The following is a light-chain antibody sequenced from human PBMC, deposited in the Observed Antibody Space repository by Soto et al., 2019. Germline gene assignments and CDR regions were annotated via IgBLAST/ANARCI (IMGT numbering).Light chain of an antibody. CDR3: QSYDRSLRTYV. CDR1: SSNIGAGYD. CDR2: GNS. V-gene: IGLV1-40*01. J-gene: IGLJ1*01. Sequence: QSVLTQPPSVSGAPGQRVTISCSGSSSNIGAGYDVNWYRQLPGTAPKPLIYGNSDRPSGVPDRFSGSKSGTSASLAITGLQAEDEADYFCQSYDRSLRTYVFGTGTKVTVL.